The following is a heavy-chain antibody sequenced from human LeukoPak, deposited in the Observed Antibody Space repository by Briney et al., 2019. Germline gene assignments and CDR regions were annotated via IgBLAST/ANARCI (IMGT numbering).Heavy chain of an antibody. V-gene: IGHV1-46*03. CDR2: INPSGGST. CDR1: GYTFTSYY. J-gene: IGHJ6*03. CDR3: ARSGSGSSDYYYYMDV. D-gene: IGHD3-10*01. Sequence: VASVKVSCKASGYTFTSYYMHWVRQAPGQGLEWMEIINPSGGSTSYAQKFQARVTMTRDTSTSTVYMELSSLRSEDTAVYYCARSGSGSSDYYYYMDVWGKGTTVTVSS.